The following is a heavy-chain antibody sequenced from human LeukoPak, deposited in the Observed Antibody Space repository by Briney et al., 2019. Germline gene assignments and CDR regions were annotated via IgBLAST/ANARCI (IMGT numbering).Heavy chain of an antibody. CDR3: ARGETSSYDY. D-gene: IGHD2-2*01. CDR2: IYSGGKT. J-gene: IGHJ4*02. Sequence: GGSLRLSCAASGFTVSINYMSWVRQAPGKGLEWVSVIYSGGKTYYSDSVKGRFTISRDNSKNTVYLQMNSLRDEDTAVYYCARGETSSYDYWGQGTLVTVSS. V-gene: IGHV3-53*01. CDR1: GFTVSINY.